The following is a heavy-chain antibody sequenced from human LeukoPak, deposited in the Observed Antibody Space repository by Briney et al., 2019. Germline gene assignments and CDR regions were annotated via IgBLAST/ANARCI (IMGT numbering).Heavy chain of an antibody. D-gene: IGHD3-10*01. CDR2: IYSRGST. V-gene: IGHV4-39*07. CDR1: GGSISSSNYY. J-gene: IGHJ6*03. CDR3: ARVYDSGSQAYFYYMDV. Sequence: SETLSLTCIVSGGSISSSNYYWGWIRQSPGKGLEWIGSIYSRGSTYYNPSLKSRVIVSSDMSKNQFSLKLSSVTAADTAVYYCARVYDSGSQAYFYYMDVWGKGTTVTISS.